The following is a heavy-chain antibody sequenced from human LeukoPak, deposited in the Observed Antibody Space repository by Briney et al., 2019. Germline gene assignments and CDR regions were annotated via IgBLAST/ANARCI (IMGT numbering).Heavy chain of an antibody. J-gene: IGHJ3*02. V-gene: IGHV1-18*01. CDR3: ARDLLWFGELVPVPGGDDAFDI. CDR2: ISAYNGNT. D-gene: IGHD3-10*01. CDR1: GYTFTSYG. Sequence: ASVKVSCKASGYTFTSYGISWVRQAPGQGLEWMGWISAYNGNTNYAQKLQGRVTMTTDTSTSTAYMELRSLRSDDTAVYYCARDLLWFGELVPVPGGDDAFDIWGQGTMVTVSS.